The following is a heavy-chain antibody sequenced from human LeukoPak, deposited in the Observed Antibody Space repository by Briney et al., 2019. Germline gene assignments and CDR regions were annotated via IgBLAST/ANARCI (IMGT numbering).Heavy chain of an antibody. J-gene: IGHJ5*02. CDR3: ARDALNFLSINWFDP. Sequence: ASVKVSCKASGYTFTSYDINWVRQATGQGLEWMGWMNPNSGNTGYARKFQGRVTITRNTSISTAYMELSSLRSEDTAVYYCARDALNFLSINWFDPWGQGTLVTVSS. CDR2: MNPNSGNT. V-gene: IGHV1-8*03. CDR1: GYTFTSYD. D-gene: IGHD1-20*01.